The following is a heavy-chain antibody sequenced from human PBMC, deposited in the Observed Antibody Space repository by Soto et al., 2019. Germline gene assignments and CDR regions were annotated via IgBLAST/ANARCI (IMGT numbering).Heavy chain of an antibody. D-gene: IGHD1-7*01. CDR1: GGSISSGGYY. CDR2: IYYSGST. CDR3: ARVGTTFPYFDY. J-gene: IGHJ4*02. Sequence: SETLSLTCTVSGGSISSGGYYWSWIRQHPGKGLEWIGYIYYSGSTYYNPSLKSRVTISVDTSKNQFSLKLSSVTAADTAVYYCARVGTTFPYFDYWGQGTLVTVSS. V-gene: IGHV4-31*03.